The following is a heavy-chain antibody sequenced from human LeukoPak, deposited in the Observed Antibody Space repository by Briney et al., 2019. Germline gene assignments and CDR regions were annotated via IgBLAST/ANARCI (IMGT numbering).Heavy chain of an antibody. Sequence: SQTLSLTCAISGDSVSSNSVAWNWIRQSPSRGLEWLGRTYYRSKWYNDYAVSVKSRISVNPDTTKNQFSLQLSSVTPEDTAVYYCARAYYDISTGYLDYWGQGTLVTVSP. J-gene: IGHJ4*02. V-gene: IGHV6-1*01. D-gene: IGHD3-9*01. CDR3: ARAYYDISTGYLDY. CDR1: GDSVSSNSVA. CDR2: TYYRSKWYN.